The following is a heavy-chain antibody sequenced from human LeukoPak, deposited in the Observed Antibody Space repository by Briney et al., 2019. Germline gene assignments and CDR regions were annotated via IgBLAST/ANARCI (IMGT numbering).Heavy chain of an antibody. CDR1: GLTFSGSW. CDR3: AREGAYCSGGTCYLRGDF. CDR2: INQDGSEN. D-gene: IGHD2-15*01. V-gene: IGHV3-7*05. Sequence: PGGSLRLSCAAPGLTFSGSWMSWVRQAPGKGLEWVASINQDGSENYYVDSVEGRFTISRDNAKNSLYLQMNSLRVEDTAVYYCAREGAYCSGGTCYLRGDFWGQGALVTVSS. J-gene: IGHJ4*02.